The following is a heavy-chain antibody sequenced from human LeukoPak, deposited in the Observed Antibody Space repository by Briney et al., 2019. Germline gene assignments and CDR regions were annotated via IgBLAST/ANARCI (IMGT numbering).Heavy chain of an antibody. V-gene: IGHV1-2*02. CDR3: ARDGVGATATGTLGY. CDR1: GYTFTGYY. Sequence: ASVKVSCKASGYTFTGYYMHWVRQAPGQGLEWMGWINPNSGGTHYAQKFQDRVTITRDTSISTAYMELNSLRSDDTAVYYCARDGVGATATGTLGYWGQGTLVTVSS. D-gene: IGHD1-26*01. J-gene: IGHJ4*02. CDR2: INPNSGGT.